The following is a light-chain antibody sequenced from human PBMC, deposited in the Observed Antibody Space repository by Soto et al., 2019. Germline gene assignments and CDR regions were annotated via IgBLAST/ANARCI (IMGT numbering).Light chain of an antibody. CDR1: QSVTTN. Sequence: EIVMTQSPATLSVSPGERATLSCRASQSVTTNLAWYQQKPGQAPTLLIYGASTRATGIPARFSGSGSGTEFTLNISSRQSDEFAVYYCQQYPNWPPWTFGQGNRVDFK. J-gene: IGKJ1*01. CDR2: GAS. CDR3: QQYPNWPPWT. V-gene: IGKV3-15*01.